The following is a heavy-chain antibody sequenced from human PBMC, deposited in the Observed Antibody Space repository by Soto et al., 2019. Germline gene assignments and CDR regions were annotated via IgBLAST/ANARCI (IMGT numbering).Heavy chain of an antibody. J-gene: IGHJ5*02. CDR3: ARVWVMPRGVSKWFDP. CDR2: IYNAGGT. Sequence: PSETLSLTCAVSGYSITSSYYWSWIRQPPGKGLEWIGYIYNAGGTKYNPSLKSRVTISIDTSKNQLSLNLSSVTAADTAVYYCARVWVMPRGVSKWFDPWGQGTLVTVSS. V-gene: IGHV4-59*01. D-gene: IGHD3-10*01. CDR1: GYSITSSYY.